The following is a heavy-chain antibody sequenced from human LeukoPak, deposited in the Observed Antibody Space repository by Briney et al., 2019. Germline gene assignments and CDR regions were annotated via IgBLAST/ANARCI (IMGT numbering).Heavy chain of an antibody. J-gene: IGHJ4*02. V-gene: IGHV1-18*01. D-gene: IGHD2/OR15-2a*01. CDR1: GYTFTSYA. CDR3: ARDLVAIVPEPGGFDY. CDR2: ISRHNGDT. Sequence: ASVKVSCKASGYTFTSYAMNWVRQAPGQGLEWMGWISRHNGDTNYAQRFQGRVTMTTDTSTTTAYMELRSLRFDDTAVYYCARDLVAIVPEPGGFDYWSQGTLVTVSS.